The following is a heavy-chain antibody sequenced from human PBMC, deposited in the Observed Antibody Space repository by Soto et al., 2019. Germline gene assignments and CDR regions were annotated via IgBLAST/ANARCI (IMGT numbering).Heavy chain of an antibody. D-gene: IGHD3-10*01. V-gene: IGHV1-69*01. J-gene: IGHJ6*02. CDR2: IIPIFGTA. CDR1: GGTFSSYA. CDR3: ARDLGITMVRGVIITSPGYYYGMDV. Sequence: QVQLVQSGAEVKKPGSSVKVSCKASGGTFSSYAISWVRQAPGQGLEWMGGIIPIFGTANYAQKFQGRVTITADESTSTAYMELSSLRSEDTAVYYCARDLGITMVRGVIITSPGYYYGMDVWGQGTTVTVSS.